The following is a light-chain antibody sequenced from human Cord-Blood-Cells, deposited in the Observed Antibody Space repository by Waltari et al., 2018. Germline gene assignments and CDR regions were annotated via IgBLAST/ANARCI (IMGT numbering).Light chain of an antibody. V-gene: IGKV1-33*01. CDR1: QDISNY. J-gene: IGKJ2*01. CDR2: DAS. Sequence: DIQMTQSPSSLSASVGDRVTITCQASQDISNYLNWYQQKPGKAPKLLIYDASNLETGVPSRFSGSGSGTGFTFTISSLQPEDIATYYCQQYDNPLYTFGQGTKLEIK. CDR3: QQYDNPLYT.